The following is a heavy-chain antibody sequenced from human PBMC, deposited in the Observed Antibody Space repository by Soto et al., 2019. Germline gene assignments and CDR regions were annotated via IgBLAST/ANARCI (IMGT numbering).Heavy chain of an antibody. J-gene: IGHJ6*03. CDR1: GGSISSYY. Sequence: SETLSLTCTVSGGSISSYYWSWIRQPPGKGLEWIGYIYYSGSTNYNPSLKSRVTISVDTSKNQFSLKLSSVTAADTAVYYCATALGYCSSTSCQSGYYYYYMDVWGKGTTVTSP. CDR3: ATALGYCSSTSCQSGYYYYYMDV. CDR2: IYYSGST. D-gene: IGHD2-2*01. V-gene: IGHV4-59*08.